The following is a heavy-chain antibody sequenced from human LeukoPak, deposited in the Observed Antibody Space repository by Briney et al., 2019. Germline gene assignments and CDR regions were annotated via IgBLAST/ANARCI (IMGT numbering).Heavy chain of an antibody. CDR1: VYTFPGYY. D-gene: IGHD3-10*01. Sequence: ASVKVSCKASVYTFPGYYMHWVRQAPGQGLEWMGIFNPSGGSTSYAQKFQGRVTMTRDTSTSTVYMELSSLRSEDTAVYYCARAYGSGSYTLLFFDYWGQGTLVTVSS. J-gene: IGHJ4*02. CDR3: ARAYGSGSYTLLFFDY. V-gene: IGHV1-46*01. CDR2: FNPSGGST.